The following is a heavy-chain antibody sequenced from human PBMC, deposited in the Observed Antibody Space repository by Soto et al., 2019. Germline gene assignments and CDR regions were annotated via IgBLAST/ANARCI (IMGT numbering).Heavy chain of an antibody. Sequence: QVQLVESGGGVVQPGRSLRLSCAASGFTFSSYAMHWVRQAPGKGLEWVAVISYDGSNKYYADSAKGRFTISRDNSKNTLYLQMNSLRSEDTAVYYCARALDTAMRGGFDYWGQGTLVTVSS. J-gene: IGHJ4*02. CDR1: GFTFSSYA. V-gene: IGHV3-30-3*01. CDR3: ARALDTAMRGGFDY. D-gene: IGHD5-18*01. CDR2: ISYDGSNK.